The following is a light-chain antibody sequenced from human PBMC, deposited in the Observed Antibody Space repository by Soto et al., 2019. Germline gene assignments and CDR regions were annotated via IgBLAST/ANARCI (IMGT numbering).Light chain of an antibody. V-gene: IGKV3-20*01. Sequence: EIVLTQSPGILSLSPGARATLSCRASQSVSNDFLAWYQQRPGQAPRLLIYGASSRATGIPDRFSGGGSGTDFTLTISRLEPEDFAVYYCQQYGSSPLTFGQGTKVDIK. CDR1: QSVSNDF. CDR2: GAS. J-gene: IGKJ1*01. CDR3: QQYGSSPLT.